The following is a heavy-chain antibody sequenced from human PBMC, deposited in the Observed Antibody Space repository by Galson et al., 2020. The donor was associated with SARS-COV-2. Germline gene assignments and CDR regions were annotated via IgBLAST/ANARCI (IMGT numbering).Heavy chain of an antibody. CDR2: ISVYNGNT. CDR3: ARDPKYSSSGLYGMDV. CDR1: GYIFNTYG. V-gene: IGHV1-18*01. J-gene: IGHJ6*02. Sequence: ASVKVSCKASGYIFNTYGINWVRQAPGQGLEWMGWISVYNGNTNVAQKFQGRVTMTTDISTSTAYMELKSLRSDDTAVYYCARDPKYSSSGLYGMDVWGQGTTVTVTS. D-gene: IGHD6-13*01.